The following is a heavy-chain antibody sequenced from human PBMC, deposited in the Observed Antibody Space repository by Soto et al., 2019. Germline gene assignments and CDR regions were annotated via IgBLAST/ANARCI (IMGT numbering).Heavy chain of an antibody. V-gene: IGHV3-21*01. D-gene: IGHD2-15*01. J-gene: IGHJ5*02. CDR1: GFTFSSYS. CDR3: AREALLNWFDP. Sequence: GGSLRLSCAASGFTFSSYSMNWVRQAPGKGLEWVSSISSSSSYIYYADSVKGRFTISRDNAKNSLYLQMNSLRAEDTAVYYCAREALLNWFDPWGQGTLVTVSS. CDR2: ISSSSSYI.